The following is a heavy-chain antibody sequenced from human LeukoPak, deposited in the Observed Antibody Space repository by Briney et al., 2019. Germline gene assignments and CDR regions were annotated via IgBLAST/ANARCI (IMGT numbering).Heavy chain of an antibody. CDR2: IYYSGST. V-gene: IGHV4-59*12. CDR3: ARDASLQTGAFDV. J-gene: IGHJ3*01. CDR1: GGSISSYY. D-gene: IGHD5-24*01. Sequence: PSETLSLTCTVSGGSISSYYWSWIRQPPGKRLEWIGYIYYSGSTNYNPSLKSRVTISVDTSKNQFSLNLTSVTAADTAMYYCARDASLQTGAFDVWGQGTMVTVSS.